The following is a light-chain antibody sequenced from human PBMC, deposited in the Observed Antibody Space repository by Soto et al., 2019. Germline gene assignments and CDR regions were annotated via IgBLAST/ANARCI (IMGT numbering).Light chain of an antibody. CDR2: DTS. Sequence: LTQSPGTLSLSPWERATISCRASQSVSSYLGWYQQKPGQAPRLLIYDTSNRATGIPARFSGSGSGTDFTLTISSLEPEDFAIYYCQQRSSWPLTFGQGTRLEIK. CDR1: QSVSSY. V-gene: IGKV3-11*01. J-gene: IGKJ5*01. CDR3: QQRSSWPLT.